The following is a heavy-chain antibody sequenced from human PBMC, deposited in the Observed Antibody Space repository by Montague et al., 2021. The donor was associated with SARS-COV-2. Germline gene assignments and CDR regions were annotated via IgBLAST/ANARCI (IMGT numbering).Heavy chain of an antibody. J-gene: IGHJ6*02. CDR2: IDWDDDK. V-gene: IGHV2-70*11. D-gene: IGHD3-10*01. CDR3: ARTAGTDYTGYYYYAMDV. Sequence: PALVKPTQTLTLTCSFSGFSLSTSGVAVGWIRQSPGKALEWLARIDWDDDKYYSTSLKTRLTISKDTSKNQVVLTMTNMDPVDTATYYCARTAGTDYTGYYYYAMDVWGQGTTVTVSS. CDR1: GFSLSTSGVA.